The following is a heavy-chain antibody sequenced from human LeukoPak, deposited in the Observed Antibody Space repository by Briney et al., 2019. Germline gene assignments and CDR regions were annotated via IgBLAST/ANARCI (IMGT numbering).Heavy chain of an antibody. J-gene: IGHJ4*02. CDR1: GFSLSRNY. D-gene: IGHD1-14*01. CDR3: ARGTGPLDY. V-gene: IGHV3-53*01. CDR2: IYSGGNT. Sequence: GGSLRLSCAASGFSLSRNYMSWVRQAPGKGLEWVSVIYSGGNTYYADSVNGRFTISRDNSKNTLYLQMNSLRAEDTAMYYCARGTGPLDYWGEGTLVTVSS.